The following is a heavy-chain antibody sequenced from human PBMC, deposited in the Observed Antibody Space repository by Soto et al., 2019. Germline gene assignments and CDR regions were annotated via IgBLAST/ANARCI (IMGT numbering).Heavy chain of an antibody. Sequence: ASVKVSCKASGYTFTSYAMHWVRQAPGQRLEWMGWINAGNGNTKYSQKFQGRVTITRDTSASTAYMELSSLRSEDTAVYYCARDENYGDYEFWFDPWSQGTLVTVSS. CDR3: ARDENYGDYEFWFDP. CDR2: INAGNGNT. CDR1: GYTFTSYA. J-gene: IGHJ5*02. D-gene: IGHD4-17*01. V-gene: IGHV1-3*01.